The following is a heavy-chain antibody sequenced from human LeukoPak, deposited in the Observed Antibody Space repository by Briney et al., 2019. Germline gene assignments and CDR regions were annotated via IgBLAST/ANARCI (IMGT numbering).Heavy chain of an antibody. Sequence: SETLSLTCTVSGGSISSYYWSWIRQPAGKGLEWIGRIYTSGGANYNPSPKSRVTMSVDTSKNQFSLKLSSVTAADTAVYYFARDAHYGDLNWFDPWGQGTLVTVSS. V-gene: IGHV4-4*07. J-gene: IGHJ5*02. CDR3: ARDAHYGDLNWFDP. CDR2: IYTSGGA. CDR1: GGSISSYY. D-gene: IGHD4-17*01.